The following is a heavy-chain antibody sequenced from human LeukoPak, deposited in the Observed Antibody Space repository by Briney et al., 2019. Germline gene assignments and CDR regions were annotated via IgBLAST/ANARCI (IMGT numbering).Heavy chain of an antibody. Sequence: GSLRLSCAASGFTFSDYSMNWVRQPPGKGLEWIGEINHSGMSAYDPSLKSRVIISVDTSKKQFSLKLTSVTAADTAIYYCARHRWTIEVETSLGRGLGGWFDPWGQGSLVTVSS. CDR1: GFTFSDYS. J-gene: IGHJ5*02. CDR2: INHSGMS. D-gene: IGHD3-16*01. CDR3: ARHRWTIEVETSLGRGLGGWFDP. V-gene: IGHV4-34*01.